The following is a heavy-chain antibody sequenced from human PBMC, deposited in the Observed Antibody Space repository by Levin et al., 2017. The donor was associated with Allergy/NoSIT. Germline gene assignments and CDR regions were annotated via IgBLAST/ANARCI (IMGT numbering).Heavy chain of an antibody. CDR1: GFTFSSSN. V-gene: IGHV3-30*04. CDR3: LAEVDTDY. CDR2: MSYDGRIK. J-gene: IGHJ4*02. Sequence: GGSLRLSCAASGFTFSSSNMHWVRQAPGEGLEWVAVMSYDGRIKYYAVSVEGRFTISRDNSKNMVFLQMNSLRVEDTAVYFCLAEVDTDYWGQGTQVTVSS. D-gene: IGHD3-3*02.